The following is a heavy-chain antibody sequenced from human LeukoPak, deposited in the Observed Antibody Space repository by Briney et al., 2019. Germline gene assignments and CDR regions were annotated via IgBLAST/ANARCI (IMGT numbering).Heavy chain of an antibody. CDR3: AREMKDFWSGYYTGYYGMDV. CDR1: XA. Sequence: XAXXXVRQAPGKGLEWVAVISYDGSNKYYADSVKGRFTISRDNSKNTLYLQMNSLRAEDTAVYYCAREMKDFWSGYYTGYYGMDVWGQGTTVTVS. CDR2: ISYDGSNK. J-gene: IGHJ6*02. V-gene: IGHV3-30*04. D-gene: IGHD3-3*01.